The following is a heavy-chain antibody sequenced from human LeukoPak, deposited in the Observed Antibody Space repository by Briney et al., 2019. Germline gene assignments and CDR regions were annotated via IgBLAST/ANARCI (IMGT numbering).Heavy chain of an antibody. D-gene: IGHD3-3*02. Sequence: GGSLRLSCAASGFTFSSYGMHWVRQAPGKGLEWVAVISYDGSNKYYADSVKGRFTISRDNSKNTLYLQMNSLRAEDTAVYYCAKIRPPAYDIWGQGTMVTVSS. V-gene: IGHV3-30*18. J-gene: IGHJ3*02. CDR2: ISYDGSNK. CDR3: AKIRPPAYDI. CDR1: GFTFSSYG.